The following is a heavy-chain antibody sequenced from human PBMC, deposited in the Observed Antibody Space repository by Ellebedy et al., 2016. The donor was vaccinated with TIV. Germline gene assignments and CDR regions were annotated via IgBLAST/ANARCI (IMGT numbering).Heavy chain of an antibody. J-gene: IGHJ3*02. Sequence: GGSLRLXXAASEFTFSYYSMNWVRQAAGKGLEWISYIVGTGTTTYYADSVKGRFTISIDNSKNSLFLQMNSLRDDDTAVYYCARRGNYLGDAFDIWGQGAMVIVSS. D-gene: IGHD1-26*01. V-gene: IGHV3-48*02. CDR3: ARRGNYLGDAFDI. CDR2: IVGTGTTT. CDR1: EFTFSYYS.